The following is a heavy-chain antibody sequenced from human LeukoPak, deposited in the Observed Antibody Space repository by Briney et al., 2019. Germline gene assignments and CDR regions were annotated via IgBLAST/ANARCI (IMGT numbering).Heavy chain of an antibody. CDR1: GGSFSGYY. V-gene: IGHV4-34*01. D-gene: IGHD2-21*02. J-gene: IGHJ4*02. Sequence: SETLSLTCAVYGGSFSGYYWSWIRQPPGKGLEWIGEINHSGSTNYNPSLKSRVTISVDTSKNQFSLELSSVTAADTAVYYCASQPGGVTNYFDYWGQGTLVTVSS. CDR3: ASQPGGVTNYFDY. CDR2: INHSGST.